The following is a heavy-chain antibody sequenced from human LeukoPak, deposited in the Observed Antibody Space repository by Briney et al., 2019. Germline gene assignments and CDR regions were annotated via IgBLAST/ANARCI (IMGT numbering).Heavy chain of an antibody. J-gene: IGHJ4*02. Sequence: GGSLRLSCAASGFTFSGSEMNWVRQAPGKGLEWVSGISSSGGSIYYADSVQGRFTISRDNAKKSLHLQMNSLRAEDTAVYYCAAAGFDYWGQGTLDTVSS. CDR2: ISSSGGSI. V-gene: IGHV3-48*03. CDR1: GFTFSGSE. CDR3: AAAGFDY.